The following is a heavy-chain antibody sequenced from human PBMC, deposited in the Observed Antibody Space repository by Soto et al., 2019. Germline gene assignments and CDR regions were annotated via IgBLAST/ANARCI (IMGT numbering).Heavy chain of an antibody. J-gene: IGHJ4*02. CDR3: VKDPYDKILASYVRHFDH. D-gene: IGHD3-16*01. V-gene: IGHV3-23*01. Sequence: EVQLLESGGGLVQPGGSLRLSCTDSVFTFIGYAMSWVRHSPGKGLEWVSAISASGDTTYDADSVKGRFTISRDNSKNTLYLQMNSLRADDTAVYFCVKDPYDKILASYVRHFDHWGQGTLVTVSS. CDR1: VFTFIGYA. CDR2: ISASGDTT.